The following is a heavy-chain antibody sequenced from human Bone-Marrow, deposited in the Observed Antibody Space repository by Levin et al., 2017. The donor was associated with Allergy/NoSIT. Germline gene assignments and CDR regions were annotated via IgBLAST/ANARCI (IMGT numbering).Heavy chain of an antibody. V-gene: IGHV3-21*01. CDR2: ISSRSNYR. D-gene: IGHD4/OR15-4a*01. CDR3: ARDRIPGAGNALDY. J-gene: IGHJ4*02. CDR1: GFTFSTYS. Sequence: AASVKVSCAASGFTFSTYSMNWVRQAPGKGLEWVSSISSRSNYRYYADSVKGRFTISRDNAENSLFLQMNSLRVEDTDIYYCARDRIPGAGNALDYWGQGTLVTVSS.